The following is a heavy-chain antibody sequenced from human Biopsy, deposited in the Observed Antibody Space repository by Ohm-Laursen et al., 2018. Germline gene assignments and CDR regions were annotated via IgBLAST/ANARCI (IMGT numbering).Heavy chain of an antibody. V-gene: IGHV1-69*04. CDR2: IISVHDIA. CDR3: ASTRVNCTSGSCYDVGDGMDV. Sequence: SVKVSCKLSGGTFTRYATHWVRQAPGQGLEWMGRIISVHDIANYAQKFQGRVTITADKSTSTAYMELRILRSEDPAVYYFASTRVNCTSGSCYDVGDGMDVWGQGTTVTVSS. CDR1: GGTFTRYA. D-gene: IGHD2-15*01. J-gene: IGHJ6*02.